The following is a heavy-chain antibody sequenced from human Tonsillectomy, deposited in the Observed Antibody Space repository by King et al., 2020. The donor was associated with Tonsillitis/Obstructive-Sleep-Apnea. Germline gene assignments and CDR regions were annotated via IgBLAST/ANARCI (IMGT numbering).Heavy chain of an antibody. J-gene: IGHJ6*03. D-gene: IGHD3-3*01. CDR3: ARETAHYDFWSGYDSNTYYMAV. V-gene: IGHV3-74*01. Sequence: VQLVESGGGVVQPGGSLRLSCAAFGFIFSSYLMQWVRQAPGEGQVWVSRNKSEGSCTRYAASGKGRFTISRDNAKNTLYLQMNSLKAEDTAVYYCARETAHYDFWSGYDSNTYYMAVWAKGPRSPSP. CDR2: NKSEGSCT. CDR1: GFIFSSYL.